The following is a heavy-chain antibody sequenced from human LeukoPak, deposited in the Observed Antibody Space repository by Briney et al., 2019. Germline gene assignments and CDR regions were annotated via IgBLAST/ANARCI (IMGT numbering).Heavy chain of an antibody. CDR1: GYTLTELS. Sequence: ASVKVSCKVSGYTLTELSMHWVRQAPGKGLEWMGGFDPEDGETIYAQKFQGRVTMTEDTSTDTAYMELSSPRSEDTAVYYCARVEADYDSSGYHAFDYWGQGTLVTVSS. D-gene: IGHD3-22*01. V-gene: IGHV1-24*01. CDR2: FDPEDGET. J-gene: IGHJ4*02. CDR3: ARVEADYDSSGYHAFDY.